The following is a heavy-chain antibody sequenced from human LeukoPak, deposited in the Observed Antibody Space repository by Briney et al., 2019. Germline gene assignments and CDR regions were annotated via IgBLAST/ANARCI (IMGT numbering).Heavy chain of an antibody. J-gene: IGHJ2*01. CDR3: ARHSGSYSRYFDL. CDR1: GGTFSSYA. Sequence: SLKVSCKASGGTFSSYAISWVRQATGQGLEWMGGIIPIFGTANYAQKFQGRVTITTDESTSTDYMELRSLRSEDTAVYYCARHSGSYSRYFDLWGRGTLVTVSS. CDR2: IIPIFGTA. D-gene: IGHD1-26*01. V-gene: IGHV1-69*05.